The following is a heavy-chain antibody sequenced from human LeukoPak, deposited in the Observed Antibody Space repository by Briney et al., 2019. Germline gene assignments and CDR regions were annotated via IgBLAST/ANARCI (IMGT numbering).Heavy chain of an antibody. CDR1: GITFSNYA. CDR3: AKAATVTVYFDY. D-gene: IGHD4-17*01. CDR2: ISGSGGSI. J-gene: IGHJ4*02. Sequence: GGSLRLSCAASGITFSNYAMSWVRQAPGKGLEWVSGISGSGGSIYYADSVKGRLIISRDNSKNTLYLQMNSLRTEDTAVYYYAKAATVTVYFDYWGQGTLVTVSS. V-gene: IGHV3-23*01.